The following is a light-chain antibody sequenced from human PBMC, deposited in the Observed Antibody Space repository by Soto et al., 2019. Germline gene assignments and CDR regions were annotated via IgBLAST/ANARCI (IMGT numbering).Light chain of an antibody. CDR1: SSDFGAYNY. CDR2: DVT. CDR3: CSYAGSYMVV. J-gene: IGLJ2*01. Sequence: QSALTQPRSVSGSLGQSVTMSCTGTSSDFGAYNYVSWYQQFPGKVPKVLIFDVTQRPSGVPDRFSGSKSGNTASLTISGLQAEDEADYYCCSYAGSYMVVFGGGTKLTVL. V-gene: IGLV2-11*01.